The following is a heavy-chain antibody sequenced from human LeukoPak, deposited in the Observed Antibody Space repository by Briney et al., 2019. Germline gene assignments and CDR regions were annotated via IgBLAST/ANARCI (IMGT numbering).Heavy chain of an antibody. J-gene: IGHJ4*02. CDR1: GFTFRNSR. Sequence: GGSLRLSCAAPGFTFRNSRMSWIRQAPGKGLEWAAHISEDGGDIYYVDSVKGRFTISRDSAKSSMYLQINSVRVAGTAVYCFVSWGGKYYETSDYYGPQANSRGQGTLGTVSS. CDR2: ISEDGGDI. V-gene: IGHV3-7*01. CDR3: VSWGGKYYETSDYYGPQANS. D-gene: IGHD3-22*01.